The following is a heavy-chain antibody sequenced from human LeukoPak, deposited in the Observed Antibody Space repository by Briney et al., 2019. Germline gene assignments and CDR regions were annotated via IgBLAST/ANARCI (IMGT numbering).Heavy chain of an antibody. V-gene: IGHV1-69*13. D-gene: IGHD2-2*02. Sequence: ASVKVSCKASGGTFSSYAISWVRQAPGQGLEWMGGIIPVFGTANYAQKFQGRVTITADESTSTAYMELSSLRSEDTAVYYCAREQISLGYCSSTSCYTGVRYFDLWGRGTLVTVSS. CDR1: GGTFSSYA. CDR3: AREQISLGYCSSTSCYTGVRYFDL. J-gene: IGHJ2*01. CDR2: IIPVFGTA.